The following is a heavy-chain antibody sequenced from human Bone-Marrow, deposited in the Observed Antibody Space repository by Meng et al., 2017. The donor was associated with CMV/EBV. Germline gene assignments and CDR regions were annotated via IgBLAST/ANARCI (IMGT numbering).Heavy chain of an antibody. CDR2: ISSSSSYI. Sequence: GESLKISCAASGFTFSSYSMNWVRQAPGKGLEWVSSISSSSSYIYYADSVKGRFTISRDNAKNSLYLQMNSLRAEDTAVYYCARVRLKPTAFFDYWGQGTLVTVS. V-gene: IGHV3-21*01. D-gene: IGHD5-18*01. J-gene: IGHJ4*02. CDR3: ARVRLKPTAFFDY. CDR1: GFTFSSYS.